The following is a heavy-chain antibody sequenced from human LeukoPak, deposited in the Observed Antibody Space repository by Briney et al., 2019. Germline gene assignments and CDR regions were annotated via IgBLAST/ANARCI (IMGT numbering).Heavy chain of an antibody. V-gene: IGHV3-11*01. CDR3: ARDYAAAPLGPGFDY. J-gene: IGHJ4*02. CDR2: ISSSGSTI. D-gene: IGHD3-16*01. Sequence: PGGSLRLSCAASGFTFSDYYMSWIRQAPGKGLDWVSYISSSGSTIYYADSVKGRFTISRDNAKNSLYLQMNSLRAEDTAVYYCARDYAAAPLGPGFDYWGQGTLVTVFS. CDR1: GFTFSDYY.